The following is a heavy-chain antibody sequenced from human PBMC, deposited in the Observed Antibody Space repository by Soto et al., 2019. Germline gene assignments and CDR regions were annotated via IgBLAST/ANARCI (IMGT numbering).Heavy chain of an antibody. D-gene: IGHD6-19*01. CDR1: GYSISSGSY. CDR2: IYHGGTT. J-gene: IGHJ5*02. CDR3: ARQSEAVAGFNWFDP. V-gene: IGHV4-38-2*02. Sequence: LTCTVSGYSISSGSYWGWIRQPPGKGPEWIASIYHGGTTFYNPSLKSRVTVSVDKSNNQFSLKLRSVTAADTAVYYCARQSEAVAGFNWFDPWGQGTLVTVSS.